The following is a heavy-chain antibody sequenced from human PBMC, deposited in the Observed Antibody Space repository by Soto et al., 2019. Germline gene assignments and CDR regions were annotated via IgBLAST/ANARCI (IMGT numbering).Heavy chain of an antibody. CDR2: ISGSGGST. J-gene: IGHJ6*02. CDR1: GFTFSSYA. V-gene: IGHV3-23*01. Sequence: GGSLRLSCAASGFTFSSYAMSWVRQAPGKGLEWVSAISGSGGSTYYADSVKGRFTISRDNSKNTLYLQMNSLKTEDTAVYYCTTRFELMDLYGMDVWGQGTTVTVSS. CDR3: TTRFELMDLYGMDV. D-gene: IGHD3-16*01.